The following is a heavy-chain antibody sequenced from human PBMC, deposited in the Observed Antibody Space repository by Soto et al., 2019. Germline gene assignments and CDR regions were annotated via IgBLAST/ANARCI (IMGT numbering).Heavy chain of an antibody. CDR1: GYTFTSYA. J-gene: IGHJ4*02. V-gene: IGHV1-3*01. CDR2: INAGNGNT. Sequence: GASVKVSCKASGYTFTSYAMHWVRQAPGQRLEWMGWINAGNGNTKYSQKFQGRVTITRDTSASTAYMELSSLRSEDTAVYYCARDHHYYDFWSGYQYNYFDYWGQGTLVTVSS. CDR3: ARDHHYYDFWSGYQYNYFDY. D-gene: IGHD3-3*01.